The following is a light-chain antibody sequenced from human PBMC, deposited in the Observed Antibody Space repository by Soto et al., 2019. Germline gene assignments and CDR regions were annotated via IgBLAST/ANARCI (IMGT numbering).Light chain of an antibody. V-gene: IGKV3-20*01. CDR1: RNVRNNY. CDR3: QQYGFSPGS. Sequence: EVVLTQSPGTVSLSPGERATLSCRAGRNVRNNYLAWYQHKPGQAPRLLIYGASTRATGIPNRFSGSGSGTDFTLTISRLEPGDFALYYCQQYGFSPGSFGQGTKVDIK. CDR2: GAS. J-gene: IGKJ1*01.